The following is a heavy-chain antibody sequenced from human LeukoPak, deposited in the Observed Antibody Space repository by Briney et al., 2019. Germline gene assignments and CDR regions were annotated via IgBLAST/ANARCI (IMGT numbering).Heavy chain of an antibody. V-gene: IGHV4-4*07. D-gene: IGHD6-19*01. Sequence: PSETLSLTCTVSGGSISSYYWSWIRQPAGKGLEWIGRIYISGSTNYNPSLKSRVTMSVDTSKNQFSLKLSSVTAADTAVYYCAREIAVAGRGNWFDPWGQGTLVTVSS. J-gene: IGHJ5*02. CDR3: AREIAVAGRGNWFDP. CDR1: GGSISSYY. CDR2: IYISGST.